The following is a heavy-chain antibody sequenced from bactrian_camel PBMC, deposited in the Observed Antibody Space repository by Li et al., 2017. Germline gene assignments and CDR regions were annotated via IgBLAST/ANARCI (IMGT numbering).Heavy chain of an antibody. J-gene: IGHJ4*01. Sequence: VQLVESGGGLVQPGGSLRLSCAASGFTFSSYYMGWVRQAPGKGLEWVSGINSGGASTYYSDSVKGRFTISRDNAKNTLYLQLNNLQSEDTAQYYCAALAWGFNYWGQGTQVTVS. CDR1: GFTFSSYY. CDR3: AALAWGFNY. CDR2: INSGGAST. D-gene: IGHD1*01. V-gene: IGHV3S40*01.